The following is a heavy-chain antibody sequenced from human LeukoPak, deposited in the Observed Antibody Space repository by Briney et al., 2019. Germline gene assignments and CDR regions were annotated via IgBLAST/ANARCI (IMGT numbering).Heavy chain of an antibody. CDR2: TYYRTRWYF. V-gene: IGHV6-1*01. J-gene: IGHJ5*02. Sequence: SQSPSVTSAIPGDRVSNNVASWNSIRHPPSRGLEWLGRTYYRTRWYFDYAVSVRSRATINPDTSKNQFSLQLDSVTPEDTAVYYCARGGAGWYVSVFDPWGQGTLVTVSS. CDR3: ARGGAGWYVSVFDP. CDR1: GDRVSNNVAS. D-gene: IGHD6-19*01.